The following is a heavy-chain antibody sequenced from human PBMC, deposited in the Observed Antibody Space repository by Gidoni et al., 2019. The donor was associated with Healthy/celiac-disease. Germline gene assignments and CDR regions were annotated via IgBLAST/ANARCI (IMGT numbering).Heavy chain of an antibody. J-gene: IGHJ4*02. CDR3: ARCIGPIAVAAYFDY. CDR1: GFTFSSYA. Sequence: QVQLVESGGGVVQPGRSLRLSCAASGFTFSSYAMHWVRQAPGKGLEWVAVISYDGSNKYYADSVKGRFTISRDNSKNTLYLQMNSLRAEDTAVYYCARCIGPIAVAAYFDYWGQGTLVTVSS. V-gene: IGHV3-30-3*01. CDR2: ISYDGSNK. D-gene: IGHD6-19*01.